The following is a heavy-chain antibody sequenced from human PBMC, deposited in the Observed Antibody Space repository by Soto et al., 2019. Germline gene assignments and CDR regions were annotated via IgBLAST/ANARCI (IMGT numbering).Heavy chain of an antibody. CDR1: GGSISGYY. V-gene: IGHV4-59*01. Sequence: SETLSLTCTVSGGSISGYYWSWIRQPPGKGLEWIGYIFYTGSTNYNPSLKRRVIISVDASKNQFSLKLNSVTAADTAVYYCARDGTYGGEDAWGQGTLVTVS. CDR3: ARDGTYGGEDA. J-gene: IGHJ5*02. CDR2: IFYTGST. D-gene: IGHD4-17*01.